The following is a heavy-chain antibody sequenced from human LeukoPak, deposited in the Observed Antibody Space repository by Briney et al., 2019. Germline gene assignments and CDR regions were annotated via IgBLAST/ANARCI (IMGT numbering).Heavy chain of an antibody. D-gene: IGHD3-16*01. Sequence: SETLSLTCTVSGGSISSGDYYWSWIRQPPGKGLEWIGYIYYSGSTYYNPSLKSRVTISVDTSKNQFSLKLSSVTAADTAVYYCARAGGFFSPFGYWGQGTLVTVSS. CDR3: ARAGGFFSPFGY. V-gene: IGHV4-30-4*01. J-gene: IGHJ4*02. CDR2: IYYSGST. CDR1: GGSISSGDYY.